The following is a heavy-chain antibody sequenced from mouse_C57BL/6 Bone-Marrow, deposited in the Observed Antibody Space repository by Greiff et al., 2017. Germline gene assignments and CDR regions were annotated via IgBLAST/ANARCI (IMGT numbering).Heavy chain of an antibody. J-gene: IGHJ2*01. CDR1: GYTFTSYW. D-gene: IGHD2-13*01. V-gene: IGHV1-52*01. Sequence: QVQLQQPGAELVRPGSSVKLSCKASGYTFTSYWLHWVKQRPIQGLEWIGNIDPSDSETHYNQKFKDKATLTVDKSSSTAYMQLSSLTSEDSAVDYCERRGFDFLDYWGQGTTLTVSS. CDR2: IDPSDSET. CDR3: ERRGFDFLDY.